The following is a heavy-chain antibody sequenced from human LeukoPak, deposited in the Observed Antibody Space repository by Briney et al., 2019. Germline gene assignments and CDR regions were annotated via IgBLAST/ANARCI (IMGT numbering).Heavy chain of an antibody. CDR2: MNPNSGNT. J-gene: IGHJ4*02. D-gene: IGHD3-3*01. CDR3: AKAGAMASPYYDFWSGWIDY. V-gene: IGHV1-8*01. Sequence: ASVKVSCKASGYTFTSYDINWVRQATGQGLEGMGWMNPNSGNTGYAQKFQGRVTMTRNTSISTAYMELSSLRSEDTAVYYCAKAGAMASPYYDFWSGWIDYWGQGTLVTVSS. CDR1: GYTFTSYD.